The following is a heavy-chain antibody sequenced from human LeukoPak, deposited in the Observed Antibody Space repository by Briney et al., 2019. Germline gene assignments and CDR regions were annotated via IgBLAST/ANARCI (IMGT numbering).Heavy chain of an antibody. D-gene: IGHD5-24*01. Sequence: PGGSLRLSCAASGFTFSSYSMNWVRQAPGKGLEWVLSISSSSSYIYYADSVKGRFTISRDNAKNSLYLQMNSLRAEDTAVYYCARADGYNHAFDIWGQGTMVTVSS. CDR1: GFTFSSYS. CDR2: ISSSSSYI. CDR3: ARADGYNHAFDI. V-gene: IGHV3-21*01. J-gene: IGHJ3*02.